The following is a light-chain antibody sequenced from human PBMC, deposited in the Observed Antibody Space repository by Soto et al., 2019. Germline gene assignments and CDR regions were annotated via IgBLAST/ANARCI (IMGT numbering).Light chain of an antibody. J-gene: IGLJ1*01. Sequence: QSALTQPASVSGSPGQSITISCTGTSSDVGGYKYVSWYQQHPGKAPKVMIYEVSNRPSGVSDRFSGSKSGNTASLTISGLQAEDEADYHCCSYASSSTYVFGTGTKLTVL. CDR2: EVS. V-gene: IGLV2-14*01. CDR3: CSYASSSTYV. CDR1: SSDVGGYKY.